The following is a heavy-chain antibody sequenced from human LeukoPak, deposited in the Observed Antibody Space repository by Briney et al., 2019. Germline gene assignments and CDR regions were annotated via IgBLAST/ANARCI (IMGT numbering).Heavy chain of an antibody. Sequence: SCKVSGYTLTELSMHWVRQAPGKGLEWVAFIRHDGSNKYYADSVKGRFTISRDNSKNTLYLQMNSLRAEDTAVYYCAKDFLYYDILTGYRDSDAFDIWGQGTMVTVSS. D-gene: IGHD3-9*01. CDR3: AKDFLYYDILTGYRDSDAFDI. CDR1: GYTLTELS. J-gene: IGHJ3*02. V-gene: IGHV3-30*02. CDR2: IRHDGSNK.